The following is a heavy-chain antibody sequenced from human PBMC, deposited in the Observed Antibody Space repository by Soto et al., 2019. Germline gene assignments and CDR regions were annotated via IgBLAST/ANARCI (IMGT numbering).Heavy chain of an antibody. CDR3: VKFRGRAYHYYYMDV. J-gene: IGHJ6*03. CDR2: NGGSGGRT. Sequence: DVQLLESGGGLAQRGGSLRLSCAASGFRLNTYGMAWGRQAPGKGLEWVSNGGSGGRTYYADSVKGRFTISRDNSKNTLYLQMNSLRAEDTAVYYCVKFRGRAYHYYYMDVWGNGTTVTVSS. CDR1: GFRLNTYG. V-gene: IGHV3-23*01. D-gene: IGHD3-16*01.